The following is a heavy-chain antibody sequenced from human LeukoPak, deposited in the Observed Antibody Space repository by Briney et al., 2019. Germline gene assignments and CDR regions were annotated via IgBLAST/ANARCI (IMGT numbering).Heavy chain of an antibody. CDR1: GYSFSTYA. D-gene: IGHD2-15*01. CDR3: ARDVVVVVAATISLDY. J-gene: IGHJ4*02. Sequence: ASVKVSCKASGYSFSTYAMHWVRQAPGQRLEWMGWINVGNGNTKYSQKFQGRVTITRDTSTSTAYMELRSLRSDDTAVYYCARDVVVVVAATISLDYWGQGTLVTVSS. CDR2: INVGNGNT. V-gene: IGHV1-3*01.